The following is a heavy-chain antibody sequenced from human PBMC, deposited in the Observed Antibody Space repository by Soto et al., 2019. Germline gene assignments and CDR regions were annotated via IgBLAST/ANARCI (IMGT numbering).Heavy chain of an antibody. J-gene: IGHJ4*02. CDR1: GDAISSYY. V-gene: IGHV4-4*08. D-gene: IGHD3-3*01. CDR2: IYNSGST. Sequence: PSETLSLTCTVSGDAISSYYWSWIRQPPGKGLEWIGYIYNSGSTNYNPSLESRLTISRDNAKNSLYLQMNSLRAEDTAVYYCARESFRPGFWSGYPVDYWGQGTLVTVSS. CDR3: ARESFRPGFWSGYPVDY.